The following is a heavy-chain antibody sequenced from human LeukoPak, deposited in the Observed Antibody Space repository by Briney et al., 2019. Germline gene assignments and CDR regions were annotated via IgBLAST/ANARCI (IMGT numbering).Heavy chain of an antibody. J-gene: IGHJ4*02. V-gene: IGHV4-59*01. CDR3: ARGLGGYCSSTSCYELDY. CDR2: IYYGGST. Sequence: SETLSLTCTVSGGSISSYYWSWIRQPPGKGLEWIGYIYYGGSTNYNPSLKSRVTISVDTSKNQFSLKLSSVTAADTAVYYCARGLGGYCSSTSCYELDYWGQGTLVTVSS. D-gene: IGHD2-2*03. CDR1: GGSISSYY.